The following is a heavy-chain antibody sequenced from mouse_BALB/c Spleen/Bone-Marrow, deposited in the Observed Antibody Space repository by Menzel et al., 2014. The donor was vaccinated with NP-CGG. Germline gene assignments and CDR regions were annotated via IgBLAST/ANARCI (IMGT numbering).Heavy chain of an antibody. V-gene: IGHV1-26*01. D-gene: IGHD1-1*01. CDR2: INPYNGGT. Sequence: VQLKDSGPELVKPGASMKISCKASGYSFTGYTMNWVKQSHGKNLEWIGLINPYNGGTSYNQKFKGKATLTVDKSSNTAYMELPSLTSEDSAVYYCARLDYYGSSSYFDYWGQGTSLTVSS. CDR1: GYSFTGYT. CDR3: ARLDYYGSSSYFDY. J-gene: IGHJ2*02.